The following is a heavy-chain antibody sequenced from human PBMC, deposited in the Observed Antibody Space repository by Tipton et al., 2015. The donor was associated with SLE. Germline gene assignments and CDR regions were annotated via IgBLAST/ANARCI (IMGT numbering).Heavy chain of an antibody. V-gene: IGHV3-48*03. D-gene: IGHD3-3*01. Sequence: SLRLSCAASGFIFSSYEMNWVRQAPGEGLEWVSYISSSGSTIYYADSVKGRFTISRDNAKNPLYLQLNSLRAEDTAVYYCATGRKGAFWSFDYWGQGTLVTVSS. CDR3: ATGRKGAFWSFDY. J-gene: IGHJ4*02. CDR1: GFIFSSYE. CDR2: ISSSGSTI.